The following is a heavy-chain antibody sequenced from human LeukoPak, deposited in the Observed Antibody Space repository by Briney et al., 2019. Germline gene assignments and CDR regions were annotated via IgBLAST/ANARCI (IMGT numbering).Heavy chain of an antibody. V-gene: IGHV4-34*01. J-gene: IGHJ6*02. CDR2: INHSGST. CDR3: TRGFPYDSSGYYYYYYGMDV. Sequence: PSETLSLTCAVYGGSFSGYYWSWIRQPPGKGLEWIGEINHSGSTNYNPSLKSRVTISVDTSTNQFSLKLSSVTAADTAVYYCTRGFPYDSSGYYYYYYGMDVWGQGTTVTVSS. D-gene: IGHD3-22*01. CDR1: GGSFSGYY.